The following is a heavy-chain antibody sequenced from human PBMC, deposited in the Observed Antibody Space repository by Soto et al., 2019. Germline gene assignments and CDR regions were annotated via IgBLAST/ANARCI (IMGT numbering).Heavy chain of an antibody. J-gene: IGHJ6*03. Sequence: QVQLVESGGGVVQPGRSLRLSCAASGFTFSSYGMHWVRQAPGKGLEWVAVISYDGSNKYYADSVKGRFTISRDNSKNKLYLQMNSLRAEDTAVYYCAKDDTPMVRGVVYYYYDMDVWGKGTTVTVSS. CDR3: AKDDTPMVRGVVYYYYDMDV. CDR2: ISYDGSNK. CDR1: GFTFSSYG. V-gene: IGHV3-30*18. D-gene: IGHD3-10*01.